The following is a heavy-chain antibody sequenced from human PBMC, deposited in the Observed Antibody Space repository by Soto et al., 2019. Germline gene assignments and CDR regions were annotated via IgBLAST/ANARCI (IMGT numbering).Heavy chain of an antibody. CDR2: IFPGDSDT. J-gene: IGHJ6*02. V-gene: IGHV5-51*01. CDR1: GYNFAGYW. CDR3: ARQSGMDV. D-gene: IGHD5-12*01. Sequence: RWDSLKISCKTSGYNFAGYWIGWVRQMPGKGLEWLGIIFPGDSDTKYSPSFQGQVIISADKSIRTAYLQWSSLKASDTAIYYCARQSGMDVWGQGTTVTVSS.